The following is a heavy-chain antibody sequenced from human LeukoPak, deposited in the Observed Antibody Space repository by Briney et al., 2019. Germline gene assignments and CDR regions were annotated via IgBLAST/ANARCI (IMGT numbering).Heavy chain of an antibody. D-gene: IGHD3-9*01. J-gene: IGHJ4*02. CDR1: GFTFSTYW. V-gene: IGHV3-74*01. CDR3: AKGSLRYFDWLPDY. Sequence: GGSLRLSCAASGFTFSTYWMHWVRQAPGKGLVWVSRINTDGSSTTYADSVKGRFTISRDNAKNSLYLQMNSLRAEDTALYYCAKGSLRYFDWLPDYWGQGTLVTVSS. CDR2: INTDGSST.